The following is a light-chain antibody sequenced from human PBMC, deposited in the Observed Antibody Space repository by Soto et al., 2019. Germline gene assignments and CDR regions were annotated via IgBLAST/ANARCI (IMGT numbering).Light chain of an antibody. V-gene: IGLV1-47*01. CDR1: TSNIGSHY. CDR2: RND. J-gene: IGLJ2*01. CDR3: AAWDDSLSVLV. Sequence: QSVLTQPPSASGTPGQRVTISCSGNTSNIGSHYVYWYQQLPGTAPKLLIHRNDQWPSGVPARFSGSASGTSASLAINGLRSEDEADYYCAAWDDSLSVLVFGGGTQLTVL.